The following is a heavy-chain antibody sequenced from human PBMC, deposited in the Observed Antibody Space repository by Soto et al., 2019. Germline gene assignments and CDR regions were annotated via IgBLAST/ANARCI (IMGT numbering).Heavy chain of an antibody. J-gene: IGHJ3*02. CDR3: ARGLAAPPVFAFDI. Sequence: SGPTLVNPTQTLTLTCSFSGFSLSTSGVGVGWIRQPPGKALEWLAHIYWSGDEHYRPSPKSRLSITKDTAKNQVVLTMTNMDPVDTATYYCARGLAAPPVFAFDIWGQGTMVTVSS. CDR1: GFSLSTSGVG. CDR2: IYWSGDE. D-gene: IGHD6-6*01. V-gene: IGHV2-5*01.